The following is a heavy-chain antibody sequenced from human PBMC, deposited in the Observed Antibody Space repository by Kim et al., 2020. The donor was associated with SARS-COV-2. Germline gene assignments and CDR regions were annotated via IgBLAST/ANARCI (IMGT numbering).Heavy chain of an antibody. V-gene: IGHV1-18*04. J-gene: IGHJ5*02. D-gene: IGHD3-22*01. Sequence: ASVKVSCKASGYTFTSYGISWVRQAPGQGLEWMGWISAYNGNTNYAQKLQGRVTMTTDTSTSTAYMELRSLRADDTAVYYCARKSEAYYYDSSGYWRPGNWFDPWGQGTLVTVSS. CDR1: GYTFTSYG. CDR2: ISAYNGNT. CDR3: ARKSEAYYYDSSGYWRPGNWFDP.